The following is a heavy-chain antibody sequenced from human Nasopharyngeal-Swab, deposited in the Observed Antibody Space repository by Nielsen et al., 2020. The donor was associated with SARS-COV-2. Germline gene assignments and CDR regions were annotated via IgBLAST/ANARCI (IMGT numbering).Heavy chain of an antibody. J-gene: IGHJ2*01. V-gene: IGHV3-48*02. CDR3: AREWGGQLVGSYWYFDL. Sequence: GESLKISCAASGFTFSSYSMNWVRQAPGKGLEWISYISSSSSNIYYADSLKGRFTISRDNAKNSLYLQMNSLRDEDTAVYYCAREWGGQLVGSYWYFDLWGRGTLVTVSS. CDR2: ISSSSSNI. D-gene: IGHD6-6*01. CDR1: GFTFSSYS.